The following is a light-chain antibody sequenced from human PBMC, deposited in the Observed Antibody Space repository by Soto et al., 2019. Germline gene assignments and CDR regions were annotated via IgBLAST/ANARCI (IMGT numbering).Light chain of an antibody. Sequence: QSALTQPPSASGSLGQSVIISCTGTSSDVGGYNYVSWYQQHPGKAPKLLIYDVTKRPSGVPDRFSGSKSGNSASLTVSGLPAEDEADYYCLSETSSPWVFGGGTKLTVL. CDR2: DVT. V-gene: IGLV2-8*01. CDR3: LSETSSPWV. J-gene: IGLJ3*02. CDR1: SSDVGGYNY.